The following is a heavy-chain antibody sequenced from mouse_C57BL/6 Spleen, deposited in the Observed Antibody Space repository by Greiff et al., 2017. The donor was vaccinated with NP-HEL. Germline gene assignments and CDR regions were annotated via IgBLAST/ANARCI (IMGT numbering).Heavy chain of an antibody. CDR3: ARRGYYYGSRNAMDY. D-gene: IGHD1-1*01. Sequence: EVKLVESGPELVKPGASVKISCKASGYSFTDYNMNWVKQSNGKSLEWIGVINPNYGTTSYNQKFKGKATLTVDQSSSTAYMQLNSLTSEDSAVYYCARRGYYYGSRNAMDYWGQGTSVTVSS. V-gene: IGHV1-39*01. CDR1: GYSFTDYN. CDR2: INPNYGTT. J-gene: IGHJ4*01.